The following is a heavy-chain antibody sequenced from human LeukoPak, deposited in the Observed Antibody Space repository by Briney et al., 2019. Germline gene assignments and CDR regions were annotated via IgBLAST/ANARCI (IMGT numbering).Heavy chain of an antibody. CDR1: GFTFSSYP. J-gene: IGHJ4*02. V-gene: IGHV3-33*08. D-gene: IGHD5-18*01. CDR3: ARDLRGYSYGYDVGY. CDR2: IWYDGSNK. Sequence: PGGSLRLSCAASGFTFSSYPMHWVRQAPGKGLEWVAVIWYDGSNKYYADSVKGRFTISRDNSKNTLYLQMNSLRAEDTAVYYCARDLRGYSYGYDVGYWGQGTLVTVSS.